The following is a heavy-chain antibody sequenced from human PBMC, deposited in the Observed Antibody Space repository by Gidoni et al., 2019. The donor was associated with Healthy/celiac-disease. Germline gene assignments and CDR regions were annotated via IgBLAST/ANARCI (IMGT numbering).Heavy chain of an antibody. CDR3: ARVGYYYYGMDA. CDR1: GFTFSSYS. Sequence: EVQLVESGGGLVKPGGSLRLSCAASGFTFSSYSMNWVRQAPGKGLGWVSSISISSSYIYYSDSVKGRFTISRENAKNSLYLQMNSLRAEETAVYYCARVGYYYYGMDAWGQGTTVTVSS. CDR2: ISISSSYI. V-gene: IGHV3-21*01. J-gene: IGHJ6*02.